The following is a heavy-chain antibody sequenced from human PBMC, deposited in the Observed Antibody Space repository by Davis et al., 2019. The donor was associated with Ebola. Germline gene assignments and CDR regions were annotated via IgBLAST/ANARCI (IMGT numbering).Heavy chain of an antibody. CDR3: ATRGSSREFDY. J-gene: IGHJ4*02. V-gene: IGHV3-7*03. Sequence: GESLKISCAASGFTFSSYAMSWVRQAPGKGLEWVATIKKDGIQKYYVDSVKGRFIISRDNAKNLLYLQMNSLRVEDTAVYYCATRGSSREFDYWGQGTLVSVS. D-gene: IGHD6-13*01. CDR1: GFTFSSYA. CDR2: IKKDGIQK.